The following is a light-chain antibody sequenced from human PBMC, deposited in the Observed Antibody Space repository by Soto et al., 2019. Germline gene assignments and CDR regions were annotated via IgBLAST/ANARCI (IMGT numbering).Light chain of an antibody. CDR1: QSVNGN. V-gene: IGKV3-15*01. CDR3: QQYNNWPGIT. Sequence: VLTQSPGTLSLSPGERATLSCRASQSVNGNYLAWYQQKPGQAPRLLIYGASTRATGIPARFSGSGSGTEFTLTISSLQSEDFAVYYCQQYNNWPGITFGPGTKVDIK. J-gene: IGKJ3*01. CDR2: GAS.